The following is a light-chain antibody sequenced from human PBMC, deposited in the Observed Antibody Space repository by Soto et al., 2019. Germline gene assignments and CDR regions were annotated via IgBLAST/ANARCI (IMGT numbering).Light chain of an antibody. V-gene: IGKV1-5*03. Sequence: DIQMTQSPSTLSAFVGERVTITCRASHYVSSSLAWYQQKPGKAPKLMIHKTSILESGVPSRFSGSASGTEFTLSISSLQPDDFATYWCQQYNTYPWTFGQGTKVEIK. J-gene: IGKJ1*01. CDR1: HYVSSS. CDR3: QQYNTYPWT. CDR2: KTS.